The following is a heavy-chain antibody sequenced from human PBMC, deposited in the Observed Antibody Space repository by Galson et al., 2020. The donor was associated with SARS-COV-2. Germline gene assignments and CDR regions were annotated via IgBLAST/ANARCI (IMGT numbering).Heavy chain of an antibody. CDR1: GFTVSSNY. CDR3: ARVSADYDILTGYYHTYYFDY. V-gene: IGHV3-53*01. CDR2: IYSGGST. J-gene: IGHJ4*02. D-gene: IGHD3-9*01. Sequence: GESLKISCAASGFTVSSNYMSWVRQAPGKGLEWVSVIYSGGSTYYADSVKGRFTISRDNSKNTLYLQMNSLRAEDTAVYYCARVSADYDILTGYYHTYYFDYWGQGTLVTVSS.